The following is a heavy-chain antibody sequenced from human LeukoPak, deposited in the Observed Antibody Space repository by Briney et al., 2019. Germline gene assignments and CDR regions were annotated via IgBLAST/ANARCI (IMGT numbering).Heavy chain of an antibody. CDR2: IGWDGGST. V-gene: IGHV3-43D*03. J-gene: IGHJ4*02. CDR3: AKDYDYYDSSGHLDY. CDR1: GFTFDDYA. Sequence: GGSLRLSCAASGFTFDDYAMHWVRQAPGKGLEWVSLIGWDGGSTYYADSVKGRFTISRDNSKNSLYLQMNSLRAEDTALYYCAKDYDYYDSSGHLDYWGQGTLVTVSS. D-gene: IGHD3-22*01.